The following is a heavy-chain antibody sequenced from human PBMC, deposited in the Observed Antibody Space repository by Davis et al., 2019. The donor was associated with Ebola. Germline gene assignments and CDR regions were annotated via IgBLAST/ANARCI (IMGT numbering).Heavy chain of an antibody. J-gene: IGHJ4*02. Sequence: ASVKVSCKASGYTFTGYYMHWVRQAPGQGLEWMGWINPNSGGTNYAQKFQGRVTMTRDTSISTAYMELSRLRSDDTAVYYCARDGPTATVDFDYWGQGTLVTVSS. CDR1: GYTFTGYY. D-gene: IGHD6-25*01. V-gene: IGHV1-2*02. CDR3: ARDGPTATVDFDY. CDR2: INPNSGGT.